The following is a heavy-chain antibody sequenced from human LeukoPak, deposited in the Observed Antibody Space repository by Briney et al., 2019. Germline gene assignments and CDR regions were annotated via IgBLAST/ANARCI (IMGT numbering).Heavy chain of an antibody. J-gene: IGHJ4*02. D-gene: IGHD3-10*01. V-gene: IGHV3-30*02. CDR2: IRYDGSNK. CDR3: AKEAPRFSAATPGYFDY. Sequence: GGSLRLSCAASGFTFSSYGMHWVRQAPGKGLEWAAFIRYDGSNKYYADSVKGRFTISRDNSKNTLYPQMNSLRAEDTAVYYCAKEAPRFSAATPGYFDYWGQGTLVTVSS. CDR1: GFTFSSYG.